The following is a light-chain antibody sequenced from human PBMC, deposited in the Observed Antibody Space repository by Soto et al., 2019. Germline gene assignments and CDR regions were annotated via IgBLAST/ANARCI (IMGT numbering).Light chain of an antibody. CDR2: DAS. V-gene: IGKV1-5*01. J-gene: IGKJ1*01. CDR3: QHYYGFSRT. CDR1: QGIVRW. Sequence: DIQMTQSPSTVSASVGDRVRLTCRASQGIVRWLAWYQQKPGKAPKLLIYDASSLESGVPSRFSGSGAGTEFTLTISSLQPDDFATYYCQHYYGFSRTFGQGTKVDIK.